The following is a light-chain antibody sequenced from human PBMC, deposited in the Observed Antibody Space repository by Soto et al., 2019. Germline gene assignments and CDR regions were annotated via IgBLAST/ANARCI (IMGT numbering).Light chain of an antibody. CDR1: QSISSY. Sequence: DIQMTQSPSSLSASVGDRVTITCRASQSISSYLNWYQQKPGKAPRLLIYAASSLQSGVPSRFSGSGSGTDFTLTISNLQPEDFATYYCQQSFTTWTFGQGTKVDIK. CDR2: AAS. CDR3: QQSFTTWT. J-gene: IGKJ1*01. V-gene: IGKV1-39*01.